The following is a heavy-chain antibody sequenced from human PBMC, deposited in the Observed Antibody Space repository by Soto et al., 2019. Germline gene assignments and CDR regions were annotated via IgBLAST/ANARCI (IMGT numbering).Heavy chain of an antibody. D-gene: IGHD1-20*01. CDR1: CVSMNDYY. CDR2: IFTNGNT. CDR3: ASGPLVSRYYGLNV. Sequence: PSETLSLTCSVSCVSMNDYYWSWIRQTAGRGLEWIGRIFTNGNTNYNPSLRGRLTMSVDTSTNQVSLRLTSVTAADTAVYYCASGPLVSRYYGLNVWGQGTTVTVSS. V-gene: IGHV4-4*07. J-gene: IGHJ6*02.